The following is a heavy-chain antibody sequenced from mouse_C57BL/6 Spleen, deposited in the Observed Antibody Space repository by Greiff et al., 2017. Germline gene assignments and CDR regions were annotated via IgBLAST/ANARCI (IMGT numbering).Heavy chain of an antibody. J-gene: IGHJ4*01. CDR2: INSDGGST. V-gene: IGHV5-2*01. CDR1: EYEFPSHD. Sequence: EVHLVESGGGLVQPGESLQLSCESNEYEFPSHDMSWVRKTPEKRLELVAAINSDGGSTYYPDTMERRFIISRNTTKKTLYLQMSSLRSEDTALYYCARTGPFYAMDYWGQGTSVTVSS. CDR3: ARTGPFYAMDY.